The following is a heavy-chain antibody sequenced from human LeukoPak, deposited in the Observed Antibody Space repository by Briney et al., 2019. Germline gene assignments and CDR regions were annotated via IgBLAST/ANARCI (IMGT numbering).Heavy chain of an antibody. Sequence: PGGSLRLSCGASGFTFSSYGMHWVRQAPGKGLEWVSAISGSGGSTYYADSVKGRFTISRDIAKKSLYLQMNSLRAEDTAVYYCARLSAMVRGPEDIYYFEYWGQGTLVTVSS. V-gene: IGHV3-21*01. CDR1: GFTFSSYG. J-gene: IGHJ4*02. CDR2: ISGSGGST. D-gene: IGHD3-10*01. CDR3: ARLSAMVRGPEDIYYFEY.